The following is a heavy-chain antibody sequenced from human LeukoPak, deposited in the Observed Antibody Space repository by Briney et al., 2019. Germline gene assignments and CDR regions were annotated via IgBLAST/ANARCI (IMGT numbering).Heavy chain of an antibody. CDR2: IYTSGST. V-gene: IGHV4-4*09. D-gene: IGHD5-18*01. CDR1: GGSISGYY. J-gene: IGHJ6*03. Sequence: PSETLSLTCTVSGGSISGYYWTWIRQPPGKGLEWIGYIYTSGSTNYNPSLKSRVTISVDTSKIQFSLKLISVTAADTAVYYCARGRGIQLSYFYYMDVWGKGTTVTVSS. CDR3: ARGRGIQLSYFYYMDV.